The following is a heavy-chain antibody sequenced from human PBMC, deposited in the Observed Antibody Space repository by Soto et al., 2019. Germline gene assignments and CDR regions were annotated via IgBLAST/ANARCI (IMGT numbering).Heavy chain of an antibody. V-gene: IGHV1-18*04. CDR1: GYSFISFG. CDR3: ARLPIRFLGYFRFDP. CDR2: VNPYNGDT. Sequence: QVELVQSGGEVKKPGDSVKVACKTSGYSFISFGLSWVRQAPGQGLEWLGWVNPYNGDTNYAQKFQGRVSITTETSTATSHMELRSLRSDDTAVSYCARLPIRFLGYFRFDPWGQGTLVTVSS. D-gene: IGHD3-3*01. J-gene: IGHJ5*02.